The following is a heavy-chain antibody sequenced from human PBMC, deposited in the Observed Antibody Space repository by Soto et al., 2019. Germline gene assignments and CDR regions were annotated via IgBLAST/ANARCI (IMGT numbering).Heavy chain of an antibody. V-gene: IGHV1-18*01. CDR1: GYTFTSYG. CDR3: ASVKVNYYYYGMDV. CDR2: ISAYNGNT. J-gene: IGHJ6*02. D-gene: IGHD3-16*02. Sequence: QVQLVQSGAEVKKPGASVKVSCKASGYTFTSYGISWVRQAPGQGLEWMGWISAYNGNTNYAQKLQGRLTXXTXTXXSTAYMERRSLRSDDTAVYYCASVKVNYYYYGMDVWGQGTTVTVSS.